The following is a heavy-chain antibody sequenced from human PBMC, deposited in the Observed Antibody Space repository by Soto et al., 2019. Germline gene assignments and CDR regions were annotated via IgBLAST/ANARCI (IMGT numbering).Heavy chain of an antibody. CDR1: GGSISSYY. CDR3: ARAGGRYAITAYDV. V-gene: IGHV4-59*01. Sequence: SETLSLTCTVSGGSISSYYWSWIRQPPGKGLEWIGYIYYSGSTNYNPSLKSRVTISVDTSKNQFSLRLSPVTAADTAVYYCARAGGRYAITAYDVWGPGTLVTVSS. D-gene: IGHD1-26*01. J-gene: IGHJ3*01. CDR2: IYYSGST.